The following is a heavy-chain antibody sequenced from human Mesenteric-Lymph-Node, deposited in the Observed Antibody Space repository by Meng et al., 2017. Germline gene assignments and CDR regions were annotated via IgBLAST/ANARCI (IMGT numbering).Heavy chain of an antibody. V-gene: IGHV4-34*01. CDR2: INHSGST. D-gene: IGHD3-22*01. CDR3: ARGPRRYYDSSGYFDY. Sequence: SQTLSLTCAVYGGSFSGYYWSWIRQPPGQGLGWIGEINHSGSTNYNPPLKSRVTISVDTSKNQFSRKLSSVTAADTAVYYCARGPRRYYDSSGYFDYWGQGTLVTVSS. CDR1: GGSFSGYY. J-gene: IGHJ4*02.